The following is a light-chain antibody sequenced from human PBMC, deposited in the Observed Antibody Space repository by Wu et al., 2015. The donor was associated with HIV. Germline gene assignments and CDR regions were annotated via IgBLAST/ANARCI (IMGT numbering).Light chain of an antibody. V-gene: IGKV3-20*01. Sequence: EIVMTQSPAALSLSPGERVTLSCRASQSVDDKLAWYQKKPGQAPRLLMYGASNRATGIPDRFSGSGSGTDFTLTISRLEPEDFAVYYCQQYDRSPLTFGGGTKVEIK. CDR1: QSVDDK. CDR2: GAS. CDR3: QQYDRSPLT. J-gene: IGKJ4*01.